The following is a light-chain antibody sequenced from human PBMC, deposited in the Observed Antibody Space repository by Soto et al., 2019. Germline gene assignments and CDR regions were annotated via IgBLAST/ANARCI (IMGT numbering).Light chain of an antibody. Sequence: IVMTQTPLSLSVTPGQPASISCKTTQSLLRSDGRTCLYWYLQKPGQPPQLLIYVVSNRYSGVPDRFSGSGSGTDFTLKISRVEAEDVGVYYCMQNIELPLTFGGGTKVEIK. CDR1: QSLLRSDGRTC. J-gene: IGKJ4*01. CDR2: VVS. CDR3: MQNIELPLT. V-gene: IGKV2D-29*01.